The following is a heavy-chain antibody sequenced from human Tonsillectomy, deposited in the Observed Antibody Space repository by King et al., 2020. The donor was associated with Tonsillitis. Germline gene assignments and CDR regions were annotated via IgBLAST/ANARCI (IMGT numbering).Heavy chain of an antibody. Sequence: LQLQESGPGLVKPSETLSLTCTVSGGSISSSSYYWGWIRQPPGKGLEWIGSIYYSGSTYYNPSLKSRVTISVDTSKNPFSLKLSSVTAEDTAVYYCARHEASVPPYCSGGSCYGRGAFDICGQGTMVTVSS. D-gene: IGHD2-15*01. CDR2: IYYSGST. CDR1: GGSISSSSYY. V-gene: IGHV4-39*01. CDR3: ARHEASVPPYCSGGSCYGRGAFDI. J-gene: IGHJ3*02.